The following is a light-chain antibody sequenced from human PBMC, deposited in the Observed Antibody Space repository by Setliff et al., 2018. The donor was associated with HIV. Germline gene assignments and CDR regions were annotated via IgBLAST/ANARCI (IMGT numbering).Light chain of an antibody. CDR2: DVS. J-gene: IGLJ1*01. V-gene: IGLV2-14*03. CDR1: SSDVGGYNY. Sequence: SVLTQPASVSGSPGQSITISCTGTSSDVGGYNYVSWYQQHPGEAPRLLIYDVSYRPSGISRRFSGSKSGSTASLTISGLQTEDEADYYCSSYTDNSTLYVFGTGTKVTVL. CDR3: SSYTDNSTLYV.